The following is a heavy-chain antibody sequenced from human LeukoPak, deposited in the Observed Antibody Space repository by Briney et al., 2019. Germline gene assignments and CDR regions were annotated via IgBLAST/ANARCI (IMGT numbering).Heavy chain of an antibody. CDR2: TYYRSKWYN. Sequence: SQTLSLTCAISGDSVSSNSAAWNWIRQSPSRGLEWLGRTYYRSKWYNDYAVSVKSRITINPDTSKNQFSLQLNSVTPEDTAVYYCAREETLLRYGSGKINWFDPWGQGTLVTVSS. J-gene: IGHJ5*02. D-gene: IGHD3-10*01. CDR3: AREETLLRYGSGKINWFDP. V-gene: IGHV6-1*01. CDR1: GDSVSSNSAA.